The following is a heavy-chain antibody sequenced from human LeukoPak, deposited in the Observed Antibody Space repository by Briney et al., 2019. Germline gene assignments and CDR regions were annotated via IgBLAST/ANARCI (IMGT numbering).Heavy chain of an antibody. CDR1: GDSISSTSYY. CDR3: ARDKRDIPWAY. V-gene: IGHV4-39*07. CDR2: IYYSGST. Sequence: SETLSLTCTVSGDSISSTSYYWGWIRQPPGKGLEWIGSIYYSGSTYYNPSLKSRVTISVDTSKNQFSLKLSSVTAADTAVYYCARDKRDIPWAYWGQGTLVTVSS. J-gene: IGHJ4*02. D-gene: IGHD2-15*01.